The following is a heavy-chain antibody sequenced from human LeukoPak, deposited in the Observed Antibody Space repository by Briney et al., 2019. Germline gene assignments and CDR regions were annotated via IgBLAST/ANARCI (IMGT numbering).Heavy chain of an antibody. V-gene: IGHV5-51*01. J-gene: IGHJ3*02. CDR1: GYYFTTYW. CDR3: ARQKGSASIIPFDI. CDR2: IYPGDSDT. Sequence: GGSLKISCKGSGYYFTTYWIGWVRQMPGKGLEWMGIIYPGDSDTRYSPSFQGQVTISADKSISTAYLQWSSLKASDTAMYYCARQKGSASIIPFDIWGQGTMVTVSS. D-gene: IGHD2/OR15-2a*01.